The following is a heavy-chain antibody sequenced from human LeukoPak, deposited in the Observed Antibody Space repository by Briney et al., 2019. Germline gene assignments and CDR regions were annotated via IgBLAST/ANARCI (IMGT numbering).Heavy chain of an antibody. CDR2: ISAYNGNT. CDR1: GYTFTSYG. V-gene: IGHV1-18*01. J-gene: IGHJ6*02. CDR3: ARKLYSSSRYYYYYGMDV. D-gene: IGHD6-13*01. Sequence: ASVKVSCKASGYTFTSYGISWVRQAPGQGLEWMGWISAYNGNTNYAQKLQGRVTMTTDTSTSTAYMELRSLRSEDTAVYYCARKLYSSSRYYYYYGMDVWGQGTTVTVSS.